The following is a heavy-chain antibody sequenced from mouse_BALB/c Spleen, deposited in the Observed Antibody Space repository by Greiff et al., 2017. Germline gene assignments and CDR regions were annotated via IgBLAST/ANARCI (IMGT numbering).Heavy chain of an antibody. Sequence: EVQLQESGPGLVKPSQSLSLTCSVTGYSITSGYYWNWIRQFPGNKLEWMGYISYDGSNNYNPSLKNRISITRDTSKNQFFLKLNSVTTEDTATYYCARREVRRGYYAMDYWGQGTSVTVSS. V-gene: IGHV3-6*02. D-gene: IGHD2-14*01. CDR3: ARREVRRGYYAMDY. J-gene: IGHJ4*01. CDR2: ISYDGSN. CDR1: GYSITSGYY.